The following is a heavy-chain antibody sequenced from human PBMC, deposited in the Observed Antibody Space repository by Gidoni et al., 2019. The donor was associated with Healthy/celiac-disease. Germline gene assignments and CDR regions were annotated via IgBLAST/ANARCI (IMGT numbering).Heavy chain of an antibody. J-gene: IGHJ3*02. CDR2: INHSGST. CDR3: ARRGRGYSYGYGGAFDI. CDR1: GGSFSGYY. Sequence: QVQLQQWGAGLLKPSETLSLTCAVYGGSFSGYYWSWSRQPPGKGLEWIGEINHSGSTNYNPSLKSRVTISVDTSKNQFSLKLSSVTAADTAVYYCARRGRGYSYGYGGAFDIWGQGTMVTVSS. D-gene: IGHD5-18*01. V-gene: IGHV4-34*01.